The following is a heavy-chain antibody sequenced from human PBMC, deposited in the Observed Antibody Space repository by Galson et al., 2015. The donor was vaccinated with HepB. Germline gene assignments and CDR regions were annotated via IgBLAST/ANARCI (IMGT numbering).Heavy chain of an antibody. D-gene: IGHD6-13*01. Sequence: SLRLSCAASGFTFSSYAMHWVRQAPGKGLEWVAVISYDGSNKYYADSVKGRFTISRDNSKNTLYLQMNSLGAEDTAVYYCARDRRRIAAAGTSDWFDPWGQGTLVTVSS. CDR3: ARDRRRIAAAGTSDWFDP. CDR1: GFTFSSYA. J-gene: IGHJ5*02. V-gene: IGHV3-30*04. CDR2: ISYDGSNK.